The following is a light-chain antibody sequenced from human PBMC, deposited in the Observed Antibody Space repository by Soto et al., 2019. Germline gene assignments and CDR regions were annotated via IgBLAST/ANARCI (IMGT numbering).Light chain of an antibody. J-gene: IGKJ3*01. Sequence: DIQMTHSPSTLSASVLYIVTITFRASQSISSYLNLYQQKPGKAPKLLIYAASSLQSGVPSRFSGSGSGTDFTLTISSLQPEDFATYYCQKSYSTPLNFGPGTKVDIK. CDR2: AAS. V-gene: IGKV1-39*01. CDR3: QKSYSTPLN. CDR1: QSISSY.